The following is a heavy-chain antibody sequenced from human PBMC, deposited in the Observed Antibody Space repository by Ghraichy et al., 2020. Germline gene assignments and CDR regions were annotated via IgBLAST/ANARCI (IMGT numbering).Heavy chain of an antibody. CDR3: ARSRNGPLDY. CDR2: INTDGSST. V-gene: IGHV3-74*01. CDR1: GFTFRTYW. J-gene: IGHJ4*02. Sequence: GESLNISCAASGFTFRTYWMHWVRQVPGKGLVWVSLINTDGSSTSYADSVKGRFTISRDNAKNTLFLQMNSLRAEDTAVYYCARSRNGPLDYWGQGTLVTVSS. D-gene: IGHD1-14*01.